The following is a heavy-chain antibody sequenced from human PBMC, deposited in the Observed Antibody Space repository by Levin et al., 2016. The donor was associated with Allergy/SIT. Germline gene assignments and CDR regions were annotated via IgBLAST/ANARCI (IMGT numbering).Heavy chain of an antibody. Sequence: WIRQPPGKGLEWIGEINHSGSTNYNPSLKSRVTISVDTSKNQFSLKLSSVTAADTAVYYCARGGNTAMDYWGQGTLVTVSS. CDR2: INHSGST. D-gene: IGHD5-18*01. V-gene: IGHV4-34*01. CDR3: ARGGNTAMDY. J-gene: IGHJ4*02.